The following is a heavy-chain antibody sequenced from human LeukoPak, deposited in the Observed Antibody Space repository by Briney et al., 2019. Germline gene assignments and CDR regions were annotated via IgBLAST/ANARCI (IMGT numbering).Heavy chain of an antibody. D-gene: IGHD1-26*01. Sequence: SGGSLRLSCAASGFTVGDYGMSWVRQAPGKGLEWVSGINWNGGSTGYADSVKGRLTISRDNAKNSLYLQMNSLRAEDTALYYCARGSFSGSYCDYWGQGTLVTVSS. CDR2: INWNGGST. V-gene: IGHV3-20*04. CDR3: ARGSFSGSYCDY. J-gene: IGHJ4*02. CDR1: GFTVGDYG.